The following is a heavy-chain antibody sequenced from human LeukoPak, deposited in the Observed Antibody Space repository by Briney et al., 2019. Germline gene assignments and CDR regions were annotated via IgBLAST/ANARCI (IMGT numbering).Heavy chain of an antibody. D-gene: IGHD2-21*02. CDR3: ARDHAYCGGDCPKYNWFDP. CDR1: SYTFTSYG. CDR2: ISAYNGNT. Sequence: GASVQVSCQASSYTFTSYGIRWVRPAPGQGLAWMGWISAYNGNTNYAQKLQGRVTMTTDTSTSTAYMELRSLRSDDTAVYYCARDHAYCGGDCPKYNWFDPWGQGTLVTVSS. V-gene: IGHV1-18*01. J-gene: IGHJ5*02.